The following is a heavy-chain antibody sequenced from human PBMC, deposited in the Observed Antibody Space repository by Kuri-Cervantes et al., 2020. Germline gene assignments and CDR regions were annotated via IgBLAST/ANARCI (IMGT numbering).Heavy chain of an antibody. CDR2: IKQDGSEK. V-gene: IGHV3-7*01. D-gene: IGHD2-8*01. J-gene: IGHJ4*02. CDR3: AANGGPFDF. CDR1: GFTFSNAW. Sequence: GGSLRLSCAASGFTFSNAWMSWVRQAPGKGLEWVANIKQDGSEKYYVDSVKGRFTISRDNAKNSVFLQMNSLRVEDTAVYYCAANGGPFDFWGQGTLVTVSS.